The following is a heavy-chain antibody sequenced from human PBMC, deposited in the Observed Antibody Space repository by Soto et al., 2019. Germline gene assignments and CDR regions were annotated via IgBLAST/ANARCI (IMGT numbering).Heavy chain of an antibody. CDR2: INTDGSST. Sequence: EVQLVESGGGLVQPGGSLRLSCTGAGFTFSSFWMHWVRQPLGKGLVWVSRINTDGSSTSYADSVKGRFTISRDNAKNTLYLQLNSLRAEDTAVYYCGRGLYSDYEGGGIDYWGQGTLVTVSS. V-gene: IGHV3-74*01. CDR3: GRGLYSDYEGGGIDY. J-gene: IGHJ4*02. D-gene: IGHD5-12*01. CDR1: GFTFSSFW.